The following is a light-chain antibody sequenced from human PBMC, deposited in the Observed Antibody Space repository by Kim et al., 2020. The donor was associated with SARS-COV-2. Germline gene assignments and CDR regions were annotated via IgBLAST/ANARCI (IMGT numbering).Light chain of an antibody. J-gene: IGLJ2*01. Sequence: GFTISCSGSDSNIGAGCGVHWYQRLPGRAPKLLIYDTRSRPSGVPDRFSGSKSGTSASLAITGLQVEDEADYYCQSYDRGLNGAIFGGGTKVTVL. CDR1: DSNIGAGCG. CDR2: DTR. CDR3: QSYDRGLNGAI. V-gene: IGLV1-40*01.